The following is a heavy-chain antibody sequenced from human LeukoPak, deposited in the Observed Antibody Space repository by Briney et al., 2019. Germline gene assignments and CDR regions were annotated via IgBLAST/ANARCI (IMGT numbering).Heavy chain of an antibody. D-gene: IGHD5-12*01. V-gene: IGHV3-64*01. CDR3: ARDSRRGNIVATPGDY. CDR1: GFTFSSYA. Sequence: GSLRLSCAASGFTFSSYAMHWVRQAPGEGLEYVSAISSNGGSTYYANSVKGRFTISRDNSKNTLYLQMGSLRAEDMAVYYCARDSRRGNIVATPGDYWGQGTLVTVSS. CDR2: ISSNGGST. J-gene: IGHJ4*02.